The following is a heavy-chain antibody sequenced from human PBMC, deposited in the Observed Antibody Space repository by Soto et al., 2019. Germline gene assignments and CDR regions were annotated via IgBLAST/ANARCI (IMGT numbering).Heavy chain of an antibody. CDR3: ASKRVIAAGTFGFDL. D-gene: IGHD2-21*01. CDR2: IREDGRET. V-gene: IGHV3-74*03. Sequence: EVQLAESGGGLVQPGGSLRLSCAASGFTFRNYWMHWVRQVPGRGLVWVSRIREDGRETTYADSVKGRFTISRDNAKNTLDLEMNSLRVEDTGVFYCASKRVIAAGTFGFDLWGQGTMVTVSS. CDR1: GFTFRNYW. J-gene: IGHJ3*01.